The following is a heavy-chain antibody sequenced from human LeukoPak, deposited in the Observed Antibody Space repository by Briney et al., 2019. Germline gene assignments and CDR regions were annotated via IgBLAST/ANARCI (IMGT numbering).Heavy chain of an antibody. Sequence: GGSLRLSCAASGFTFSSYGMHWVRQAPGKGLEWVAVIWYDGSNKYYADSVKGRFTISRDNSKNTLYLQMNSLRAEDTAVYCCARMMITFGGVIVPPDYWGQGTLVTVSS. CDR3: ARMMITFGGVIVPPDY. D-gene: IGHD3-16*02. J-gene: IGHJ4*02. CDR2: IWYDGSNK. CDR1: GFTFSSYG. V-gene: IGHV3-33*01.